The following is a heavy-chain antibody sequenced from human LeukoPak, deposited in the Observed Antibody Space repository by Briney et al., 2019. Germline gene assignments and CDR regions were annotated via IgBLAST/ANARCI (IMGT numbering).Heavy chain of an antibody. Sequence: RASVKVSCKASGFIFTKYGISWVRQAPGQGLEWVGWISGYNGDTNYAQKLQGRVTMTTDTSTTTAYMELRSLRSDDTAVYYCARDPTSLDSGSYYAPPIYWGQGTLVTVSS. J-gene: IGHJ4*02. CDR1: GFIFTKYG. D-gene: IGHD1-26*01. CDR2: ISGYNGDT. V-gene: IGHV1-18*01. CDR3: ARDPTSLDSGSYYAPPIY.